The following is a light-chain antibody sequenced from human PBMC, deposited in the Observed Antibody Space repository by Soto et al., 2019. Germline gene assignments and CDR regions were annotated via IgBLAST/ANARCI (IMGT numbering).Light chain of an antibody. V-gene: IGLV2-8*01. CDR1: SSDVGGYNY. CDR2: EVN. CDR3: TSYAGGNNV. Sequence: QSALTQPPSASGSPGQSVTISCTGTSSDVGGYNYVSWYQQYPGKVPKLMVYEVNKRPSGVPDRFSGSKSRNTASLTVSGLQAENEADYYCTSYAGGNNVFGTGTKLTVL. J-gene: IGLJ1*01.